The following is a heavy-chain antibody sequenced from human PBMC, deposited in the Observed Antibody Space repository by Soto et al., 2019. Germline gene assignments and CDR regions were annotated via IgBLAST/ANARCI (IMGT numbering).Heavy chain of an antibody. Sequence: SETLSLTCTVSGGSISSSSYYWGWLRQPPGKGREWIGSIYYSGSTYYNPSLKRRVTISVDTSKNQFSLKLSSVTAPDTAVFYCAGLPIGYSACDSDYWGQGTLVTLSS. D-gene: IGHD5-12*01. CDR2: IYYSGST. CDR1: GGSISSSSYY. CDR3: AGLPIGYSACDSDY. J-gene: IGHJ4*02. V-gene: IGHV4-39*01.